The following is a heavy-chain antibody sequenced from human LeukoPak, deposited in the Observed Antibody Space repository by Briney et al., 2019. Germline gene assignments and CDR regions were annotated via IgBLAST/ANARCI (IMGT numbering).Heavy chain of an antibody. D-gene: IGHD3-22*01. Sequence: SQTLSLTCAISGDSVSSNSAAWTWIRQSPSRGLEWLGRTYYRSKWYNDYAVSVKSRITINPDTSKNQFSLQLNSVTPEDTAVYYCARSITMIVDIPLWDWGRGTLVTVSS. CDR2: TYYRSKWYN. J-gene: IGHJ4*02. V-gene: IGHV6-1*01. CDR3: ARSITMIVDIPLWD. CDR1: GDSVSSNSAA.